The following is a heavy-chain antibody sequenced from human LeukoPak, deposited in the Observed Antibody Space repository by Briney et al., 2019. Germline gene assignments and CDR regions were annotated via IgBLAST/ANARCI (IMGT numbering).Heavy chain of an antibody. CDR2: IYYSGST. Sequence: MTSETLSLTCTVSGGSISSSSFYWGWIRQPPGKGLDYIGSIYYSGSTYYNPSLKSRVTISVDTSKNQFSLKLSSVTAADTAVYYCARDGVTIFGVVISTYAFDIWGQGTMVTVSS. J-gene: IGHJ3*02. D-gene: IGHD3-3*01. CDR1: GGSISSSSFY. V-gene: IGHV4-39*07. CDR3: ARDGVTIFGVVISTYAFDI.